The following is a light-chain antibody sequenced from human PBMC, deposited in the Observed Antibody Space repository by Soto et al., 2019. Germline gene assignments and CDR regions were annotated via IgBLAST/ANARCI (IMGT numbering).Light chain of an antibody. CDR1: SSDVGGYNH. V-gene: IGLV2-11*01. CDR3: CSFAGGPRI. CDR2: DVT. Sequence: QSALTQPRSVSGSPGQSVTISCTGGSSDVGGYNHVSWFQQHPGKAPKLVIYDVTKRPSGVPDRFSGSKSGNTALLTISGLQAEDEADYYCCSFAGGPRIFGTGTKLTVL. J-gene: IGLJ1*01.